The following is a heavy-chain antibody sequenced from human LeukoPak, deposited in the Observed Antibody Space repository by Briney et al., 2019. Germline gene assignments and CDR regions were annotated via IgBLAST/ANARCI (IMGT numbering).Heavy chain of an antibody. CDR1: GFTFTSSA. V-gene: IGHV1-58*02. J-gene: IGHJ4*02. CDR2: IVVGSGNT. Sequence: GASVKASCKASGFTFTSSAMQWVRQARGQRLEWIGWIVVGSGNTNYAQKFQERVTIIRDMSTSTAYMELSSLRSEDTAVYYCARDYGFLPRYCSGDNCYSDVGDFWGQGTLVTVSS. CDR3: ARDYGFLPRYCSGDNCYSDVGDF. D-gene: IGHD2-15*01.